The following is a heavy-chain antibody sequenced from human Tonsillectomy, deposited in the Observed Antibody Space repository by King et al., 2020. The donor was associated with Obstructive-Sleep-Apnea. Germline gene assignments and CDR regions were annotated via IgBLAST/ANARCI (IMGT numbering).Heavy chain of an antibody. CDR3: AKSGVLLGYCSSTSCYIDY. Sequence: DVQLVESGGGLVQPGRSLRLSCAASGFTFDDYAMNWVRQAPGKGLEWVSGISWNSGSIGYADSVTGRFTISRDNAKNSLYLQMNSLRAEDTALYYCAKSGVLLGYCSSTSCYIDYWGQGTLVTVSS. CDR2: ISWNSGSI. CDR1: GFTFDDYA. J-gene: IGHJ4*02. V-gene: IGHV3-9*01. D-gene: IGHD2-2*01.